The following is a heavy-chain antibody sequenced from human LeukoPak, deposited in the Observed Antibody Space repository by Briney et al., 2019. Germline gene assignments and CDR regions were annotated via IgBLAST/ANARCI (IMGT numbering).Heavy chain of an antibody. CDR3: ARSGLLEY. CDR2: IFPHDSDT. CDR1: GYSFTSYW. D-gene: IGHD3/OR15-3a*01. V-gene: IGHV5-51*01. Sequence: ESLRLSCKGSGYSFTSYWIGWVPQMPGKGLEWMGLIFPHDSDTRYTPSFQGPVTISADKSISTAYLRWNSLTASDTALYYCARSGLLEYWGQGTLVTVSP. J-gene: IGHJ4*02.